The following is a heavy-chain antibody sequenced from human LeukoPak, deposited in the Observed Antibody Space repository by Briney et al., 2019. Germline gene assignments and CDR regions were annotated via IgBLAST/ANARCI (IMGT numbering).Heavy chain of an antibody. CDR3: ARDRWRDGSSSFDN. V-gene: IGHV1-18*01. Sequence: GASVKVSCKASGYTFTSNSINWVRQAPGQGLEWVGWISTYNGKTGYAQKVQGRVTMTTDTSTSTAYMELRSLRSDDTAVYYCARDRWRDGSSSFDNWGQGTLVTVSS. J-gene: IGHJ4*02. CDR1: GYTFTSNS. D-gene: IGHD6-6*01. CDR2: ISTYNGKT.